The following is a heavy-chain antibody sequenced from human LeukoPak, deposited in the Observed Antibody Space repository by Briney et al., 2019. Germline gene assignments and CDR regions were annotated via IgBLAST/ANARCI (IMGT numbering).Heavy chain of an antibody. J-gene: IGHJ6*03. D-gene: IGHD2-15*01. V-gene: IGHV3-33*08. Sequence: GRSLRLSCAASGFTFSSYAMHWVRQAPGKGLEWVAVIWYDGSNKYYADSVKGRFTISRDNSKNTLYLQMNSLRAEDTAVYYCARGSGYYMDVWGKGTTVTVSS. CDR1: GFTFSSYA. CDR3: ARGSGYYMDV. CDR2: IWYDGSNK.